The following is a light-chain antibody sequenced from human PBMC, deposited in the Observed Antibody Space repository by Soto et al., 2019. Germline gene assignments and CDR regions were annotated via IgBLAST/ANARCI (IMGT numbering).Light chain of an antibody. CDR1: QTVNSNY. V-gene: IGKV3-20*01. Sequence: EIVLTQSPGTLSLSPGQRATLSCRASQTVNSNYLAWCQHKPGQAPRLLIYGASRRATGIPDRFSGGGSGTDFTLTISRLEPEDFAVYFCQQYSGLPMTFGQGTRLEIK. CDR2: GAS. J-gene: IGKJ5*01. CDR3: QQYSGLPMT.